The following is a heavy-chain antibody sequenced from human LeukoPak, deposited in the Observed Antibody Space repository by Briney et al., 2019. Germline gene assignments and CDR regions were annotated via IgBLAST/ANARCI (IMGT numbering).Heavy chain of an antibody. J-gene: IGHJ1*01. CDR2: IYTSGST. D-gene: IGHD3-22*01. Sequence: PSETLSLTCTVSGGSISSYYWSWIRQPAGKGLEWIGRIYTSGSTNYNPSLKSRVTMSVDTSKNQFSLKLSSVTAADTAVYYCARGNSYYDSSGYFPWESFQHWGQGTLVTVSS. V-gene: IGHV4-4*07. CDR1: GGSISSYY. CDR3: ARGNSYYDSSGYFPWESFQH.